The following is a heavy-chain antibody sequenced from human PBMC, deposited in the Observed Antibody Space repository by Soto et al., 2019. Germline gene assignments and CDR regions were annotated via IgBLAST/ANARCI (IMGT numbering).Heavy chain of an antibody. D-gene: IGHD3-3*01. CDR3: ANVNFYYDLATHDGLDV. CDR2: IIPIFGTA. CDR1: GGTFSSYA. Sequence: SVKVSCNASGGTFSSYAISWVRQAPGQGLEWMGGIIPIFGTANYAQKFQGRVTITADESTSTAYMELSSLRSEDTAVYYCANVNFYYDLATHDGLDVWGKGTSVTV. J-gene: IGHJ6*04. V-gene: IGHV1-69*13.